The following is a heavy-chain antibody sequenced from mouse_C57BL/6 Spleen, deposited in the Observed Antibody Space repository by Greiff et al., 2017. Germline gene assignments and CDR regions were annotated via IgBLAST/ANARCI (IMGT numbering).Heavy chain of an antibody. CDR2: ISYDGSN. D-gene: IGHD3-1*01. CDR1: GYSITSGYY. V-gene: IGHV3-6*01. CDR3: ARDPGYLDY. Sequence: EESGPGLVKPSQSLSLTCSVTGYSITSGYYWNWIRQFPGNKLEWMGYISYDGSNNYNPSLKNRISITRDTSKNQFFLKLNSVTTEDTSTYYCARDPGYLDYWGQGTTLTVSS. J-gene: IGHJ2*01.